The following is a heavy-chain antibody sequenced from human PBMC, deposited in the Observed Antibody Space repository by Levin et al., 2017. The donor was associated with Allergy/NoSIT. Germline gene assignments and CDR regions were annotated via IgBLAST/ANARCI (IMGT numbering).Heavy chain of an antibody. CDR3: ASSEVAGVDY. CDR1: GFTFSDHY. J-gene: IGHJ4*02. V-gene: IGHV3-72*01. D-gene: IGHD6-19*01. Sequence: GESLKISCAASGFTFSDHYMDWVRQAPGKGLEWVGRTRNKANSYTTEYAASVKGRFTISRDDSKNSLYLQMNSLKTEDTAVYYCASSEVAGVDYWGQGTLVTVSS. CDR2: TRNKANSYTT.